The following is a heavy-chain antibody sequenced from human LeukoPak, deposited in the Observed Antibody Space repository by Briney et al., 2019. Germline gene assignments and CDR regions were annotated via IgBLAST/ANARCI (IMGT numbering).Heavy chain of an antibody. CDR1: GYTFTSSG. CDR3: AREMGKQQLALSY. J-gene: IGHJ4*02. D-gene: IGHD6-13*01. CDR2: ISTYNGNT. Sequence: ASVKVTCKASGYTFTSSGLIWVRQAPGQGLEWMGWISTYNGNTNYAQKLQGRVTMTTDTSTSTAYMELRSLRSDDTAVYYCAREMGKQQLALSYWGQGTLVTVSS. V-gene: IGHV1-18*01.